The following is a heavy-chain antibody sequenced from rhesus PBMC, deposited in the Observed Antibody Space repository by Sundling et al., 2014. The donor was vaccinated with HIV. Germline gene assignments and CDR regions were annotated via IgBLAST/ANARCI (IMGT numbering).Heavy chain of an antibody. CDR3: GSPYYAGDNGYFYTVDY. Sequence: EVRLVESGGGLVQPGGSLRLSCAASGFTFSDHFMSWVRQAPGKGPEWVGFIRNKGNGGTAEYAASVKGRFTISRDDSKTIAYLQMKSLKIEDSAVYYCGSPYYAGDNGYFYTVDYWGQGVLVTVSS. D-gene: IGHD3-9*01. CDR2: IRNKGNGGTA. J-gene: IGHJ4*01. V-gene: IGHV3-116*02. CDR1: GFTFSDHF.